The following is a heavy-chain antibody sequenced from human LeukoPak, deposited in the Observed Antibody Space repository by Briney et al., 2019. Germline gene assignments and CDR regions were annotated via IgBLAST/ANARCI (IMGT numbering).Heavy chain of an antibody. V-gene: IGHV1-18*01. CDR1: GYTFTSYG. J-gene: IGHJ4*02. Sequence: ASVKVSCKASGYTFTSYGISWVRQAPGQGLEWMGWISAYNGNTNYAQKLQGRVTMTTDTSTSTAYMELRGLRSDDTAVYYCARDQSDGYYDSSGLDYWGQGTLVTVSS. CDR3: ARDQSDGYYDSSGLDY. D-gene: IGHD3-22*01. CDR2: ISAYNGNT.